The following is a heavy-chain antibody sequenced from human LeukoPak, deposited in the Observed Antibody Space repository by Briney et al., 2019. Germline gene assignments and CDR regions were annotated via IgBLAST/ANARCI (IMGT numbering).Heavy chain of an antibody. V-gene: IGHV7-4-1*02. Sequence: ASVKVSCKASGYPFTNYAMNWVRQAPGQGLEWMGWIHPSTGNPTYAQGFTGRFVFSLDIPVSTTYLQISSLKAEDTAVYYCARAYQRLGGLSLPDYWGQGTLVTVSS. J-gene: IGHJ4*02. D-gene: IGHD3-16*02. CDR2: IHPSTGNP. CDR1: GYPFTNYA. CDR3: ARAYQRLGGLSLPDY.